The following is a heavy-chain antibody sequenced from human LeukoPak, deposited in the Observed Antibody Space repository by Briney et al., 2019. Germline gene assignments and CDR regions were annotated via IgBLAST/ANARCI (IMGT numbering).Heavy chain of an antibody. CDR1: GGSISSYY. D-gene: IGHD3-22*01. V-gene: IGHV4-59*12. J-gene: IGHJ4*02. Sequence: SETLSLTCTVPGGSISSYYWSWIRQPPGKGLEWIGYIYYSGSTNYNPSLKSRVTISVDTSKNQFSLKLSSVTAADTAVYYCARDYDRSSYFDYWGQGTLVTVSS. CDR2: IYYSGST. CDR3: ARDYDRSSYFDY.